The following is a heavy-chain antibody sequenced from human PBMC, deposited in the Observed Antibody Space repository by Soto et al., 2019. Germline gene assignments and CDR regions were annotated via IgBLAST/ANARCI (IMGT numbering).Heavy chain of an antibody. J-gene: IGHJ6*02. V-gene: IGHV5-51*01. D-gene: IGHD6-19*01. CDR1: GYSFTSYW. CDR2: IYPGDSDT. CDR3: ARHFWQRQWLVHDYYYGMDV. Sequence: PGESLKISCKGSGYSFTSYWIGWVRQMPGKGLEWMGIIYPGDSDTRYSPSFQGQVTISADKSISTAYLQWSSLKASDTAMYYCARHFWQRQWLVHDYYYGMDVWGQGTTVTVSS.